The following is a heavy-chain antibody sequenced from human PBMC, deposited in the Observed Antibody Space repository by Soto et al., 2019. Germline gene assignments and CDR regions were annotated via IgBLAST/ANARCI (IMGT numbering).Heavy chain of an antibody. J-gene: IGHJ4*02. V-gene: IGHV3-23*01. CDR1: GFSFSTYA. CDR3: AKDSSNPYDFWSGYYVADY. Sequence: GGSLRLSCAASGFSFSTYAMSWVRQAPGKGLKWVSSISRSGGSTYYSDSVKGRFTISRDNSKNTLYLQMNSLRGDDTALYYCAKDSSNPYDFWSGYYVADYWGQGTLVTVSS. CDR2: ISRSGGST. D-gene: IGHD3-3*01.